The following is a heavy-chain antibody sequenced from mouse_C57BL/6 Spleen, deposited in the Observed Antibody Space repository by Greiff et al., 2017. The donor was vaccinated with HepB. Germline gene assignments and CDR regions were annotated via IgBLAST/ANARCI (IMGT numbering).Heavy chain of an antibody. J-gene: IGHJ1*03. D-gene: IGHD2-1*01. Sequence: VQLKESGPELVKPGASVKISCKASGYSFTDYNMNWVKQSNGKSLEWIGVINPNYGTTSYNQKFKGKATLTVDQSSSTAYMQLNSLTSEDSAVYYCARVYYGNYDWYFDVWGTGTTVTVSS. CDR1: GYSFTDYN. CDR3: ARVYYGNYDWYFDV. V-gene: IGHV1-39*01. CDR2: INPNYGTT.